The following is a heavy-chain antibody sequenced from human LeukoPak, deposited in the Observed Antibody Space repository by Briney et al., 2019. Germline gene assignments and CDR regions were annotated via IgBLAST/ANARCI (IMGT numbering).Heavy chain of an antibody. Sequence: SQTLSLTCAISGDSVSSNSVAWNWFRQSPSRGLEGLGRTYYTSKWNNDYAVSVQSRIAVNPDTSKNQFSLHLNSVTPEDTAVYYCARQAYRRFDPWGQGTLVTVSS. CDR3: ARQAYRRFDP. V-gene: IGHV6-1*01. CDR2: TYYTSKWNN. CDR1: GDSVSSNSVA. J-gene: IGHJ5*02.